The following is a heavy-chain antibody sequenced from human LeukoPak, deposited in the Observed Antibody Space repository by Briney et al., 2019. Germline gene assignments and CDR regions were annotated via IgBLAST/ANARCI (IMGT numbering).Heavy chain of an antibody. CDR2: INPNSGGT. CDR3: ANSGGEEDDAFDI. CDR1: VYTYTGYY. J-gene: IGHJ3*02. Sequence: ASVKVSCKASVYTYTGYYMHWVRQAPGQGLEWMGWINPNSGGTNYAQKFQGRVTMTRDTSISTAYMELTRLRSDDTAVYYCANSGGEEDDAFDIWGQGTMVTVSS. V-gene: IGHV1-2*02. D-gene: IGHD2-15*01.